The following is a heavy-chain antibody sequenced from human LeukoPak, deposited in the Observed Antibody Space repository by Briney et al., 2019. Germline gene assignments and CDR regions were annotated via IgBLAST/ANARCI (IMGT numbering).Heavy chain of an antibody. CDR3: AKGYGDYGPYWYFDL. D-gene: IGHD4-17*01. CDR2: INNGGGVI. J-gene: IGHJ2*01. V-gene: IGHV3-11*01. CDR1: RLKISDYS. Sequence: PGGSLRLSCAASRLKISDYSMSWIRQSPGKGLEWVSSINNGGGVIQYANSVKGRFTISRDNTKNSLYLQMNSLTAEDTAVYYCAKGYGDYGPYWYFDLWGRGTLVTVSS.